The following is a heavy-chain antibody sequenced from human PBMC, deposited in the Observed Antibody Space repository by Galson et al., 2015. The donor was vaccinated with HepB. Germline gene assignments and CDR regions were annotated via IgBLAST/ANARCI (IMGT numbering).Heavy chain of an antibody. D-gene: IGHD3-3*01. V-gene: IGHV3-30*18. CDR3: AKDQISYYDFWSGYYYGMDV. Sequence: SLRLSCAASGFTFSSYGMHWVRQAXXXGLEWVAVISYDGSNKYYADSVKGRFTISRDNSKNTLYLQMNSLRAEDTAVYYCAKDQISYYDFWSGYYYGMDVWGQGTTVTVSS. CDR1: GFTFSSYG. J-gene: IGHJ6*02. CDR2: ISYDGSNK.